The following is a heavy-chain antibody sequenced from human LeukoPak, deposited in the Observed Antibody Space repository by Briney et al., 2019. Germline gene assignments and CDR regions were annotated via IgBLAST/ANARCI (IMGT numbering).Heavy chain of an antibody. J-gene: IGHJ6*03. CDR1: GGSISSYY. CDR3: ARSYYYDSSGYSGYYYYMDV. D-gene: IGHD3-22*01. V-gene: IGHV4-4*07. Sequence: PSETLSLTCTVSGGSISSYYWSWIRQPAGKGLEWIGRIYTSGSTNYNPSLKSRVTMSVDTSKNQFSLKLSSVTAADTAVYYCARSYYYDSSGYSGYYYYMDVWGKGTTVTVSS. CDR2: IYTSGST.